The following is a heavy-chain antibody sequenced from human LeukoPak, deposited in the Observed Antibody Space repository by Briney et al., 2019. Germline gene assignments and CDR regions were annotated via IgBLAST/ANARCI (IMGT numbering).Heavy chain of an antibody. J-gene: IGHJ5*02. CDR3: ARRLVRAKWFDP. D-gene: IGHD2-21*01. CDR2: INHSGST. CDR1: GGSFSDNY. Sequence: SSETLSLTCAVYGGSFSDNYWSWIRPPPGKGLEWIGEINHSGSTNYNPSLKSRVTISVDTSKNQFSLKLSSVTAADTAVYYCARRLVRAKWFDPWGQGTLVTVSS. V-gene: IGHV4-34*01.